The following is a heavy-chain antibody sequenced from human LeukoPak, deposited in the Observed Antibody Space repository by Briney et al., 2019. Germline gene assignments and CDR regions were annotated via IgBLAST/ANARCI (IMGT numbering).Heavy chain of an antibody. Sequence: GGSLRLSCAASGFTFSTYSMNWVRQAPGKGLEWVSSISSSSSYIYYADSVKGRFTISRDNAKNSLYLQMNSLRAEDTAVYYCARDVPYYYESSGYYSLGFDIWGQGTMVTVSS. CDR3: ARDVPYYYESSGYYSLGFDI. CDR2: ISSSSSYI. D-gene: IGHD3-22*01. J-gene: IGHJ3*02. CDR1: GFTFSTYS. V-gene: IGHV3-21*01.